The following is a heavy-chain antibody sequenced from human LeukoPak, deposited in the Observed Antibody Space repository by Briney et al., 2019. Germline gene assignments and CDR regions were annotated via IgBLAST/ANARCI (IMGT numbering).Heavy chain of an antibody. V-gene: IGHV3-30*04. Sequence: GRSLRLSCAASGFTFSTYAMHWVRKAPGKGLGWVAVISYDGSSKYYADSVKGRFTISRDNAKNSLSLQMNSLGDEDTAVYYCARGRGYVSGSPDYWGQGTLVTVSS. D-gene: IGHD3-10*01. CDR3: ARGRGYVSGSPDY. J-gene: IGHJ4*02. CDR1: GFTFSTYA. CDR2: ISYDGSSK.